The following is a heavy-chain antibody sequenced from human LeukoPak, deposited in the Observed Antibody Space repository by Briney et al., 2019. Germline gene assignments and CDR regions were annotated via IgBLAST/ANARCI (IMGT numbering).Heavy chain of an antibody. J-gene: IGHJ5*02. Sequence: PGGSLRLSCAASGLRVSSYYMSWVRQAPGKGLEWVSGLNSGGSTSYADSVKGRFTISRDNSKNTLYLQMSSLRVEDTAVYYCARTVGYRFDPGGQGTLVTVSS. V-gene: IGHV3-53*01. CDR2: LNSGGST. CDR3: ARTVGYRFDP. CDR1: GLRVSSYY. D-gene: IGHD6-13*01.